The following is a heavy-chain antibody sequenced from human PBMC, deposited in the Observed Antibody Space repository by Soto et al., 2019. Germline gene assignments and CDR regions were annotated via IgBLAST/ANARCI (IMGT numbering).Heavy chain of an antibody. CDR1: GFTFSSTY. V-gene: IGHV3-53*01. CDR3: ARGVPITPGTFDY. D-gene: IGHD5-12*01. CDR2: IYSGGST. J-gene: IGHJ4*02. Sequence: PXRSLRLSFAASGFTFSSTYMSWVRQAPGKGLEWISIIYSGGSTFYADSVKGRFTISRDNSKDTLYLQMNSLRAEDTAVYYCARGVPITPGTFDYRGLGTLVTVSS.